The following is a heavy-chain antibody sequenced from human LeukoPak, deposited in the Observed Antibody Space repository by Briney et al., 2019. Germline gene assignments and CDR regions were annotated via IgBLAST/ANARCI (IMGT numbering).Heavy chain of an antibody. CDR2: IYHSGDT. CDR1: GYSISSGSY. V-gene: IGHV4-38-2*01. D-gene: IGHD3-22*01. CDR3: ASVNSAYYSY. Sequence: TSETLSLTCAVSGYSISSGSYWGWIRQPPGKGLEWIGSIYHSGDTYFNPSLKTRVTISVDTSKNQFSLKLSSVTAADTAVYYCASVNSAYYSYWGQGTLVTVSS. J-gene: IGHJ4*02.